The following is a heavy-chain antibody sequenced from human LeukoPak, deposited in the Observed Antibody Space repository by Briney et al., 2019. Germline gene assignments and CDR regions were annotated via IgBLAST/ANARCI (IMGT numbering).Heavy chain of an antibody. J-gene: IGHJ6*03. D-gene: IGHD2-2*01. Sequence: GGSLRLSCAASGFTFNSYAMTWVRQAPGKGLEWVSSISGKGGSTYYTDSVKGRFTISRDNSKNTLYLQMNSLRAEDTAAYYCAKDLRVIVVTYYMDVWGKGTTVTVSS. CDR3: AKDLRVIVVTYYMDV. CDR1: GFTFNSYA. V-gene: IGHV3-23*01. CDR2: ISGKGGST.